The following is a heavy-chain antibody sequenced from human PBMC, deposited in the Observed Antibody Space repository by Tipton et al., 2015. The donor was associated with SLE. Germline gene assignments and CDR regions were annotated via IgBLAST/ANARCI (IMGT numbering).Heavy chain of an antibody. CDR1: GFTFSSYA. CDR2: ISYDGSNK. CDR3: ARAGSSSWYGEDDYYGMDV. J-gene: IGHJ6*02. Sequence: SLRLSCAASGFTFSSYAMHWVRQAPGKGLEWVAVISYDGSNKYYADSVKGRFTISRDNSKNTLYLQMNSLRAEDTAVYYCARAGSSSWYGEDDYYGMDVWGQGTTVTVSS. V-gene: IGHV3-30-3*01. D-gene: IGHD6-13*01.